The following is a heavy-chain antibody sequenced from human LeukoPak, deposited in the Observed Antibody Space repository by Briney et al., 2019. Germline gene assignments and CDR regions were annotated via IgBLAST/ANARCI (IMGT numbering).Heavy chain of an antibody. D-gene: IGHD3-3*01. CDR1: GGSISSGGYY. CDR3: ARVDVVTIFGVVIPNWFDP. V-gene: IGHV4-31*03. Sequence: PSQTLSLTCTVSGGSISSGGYYWSWIRQHPGKGLEWIGYIYYSGSTYYNPSLKSRVTISVDTSKTQFSLKLSPVTAADTAVYYCARVDVVTIFGVVIPNWFDPWGQGTLVTVSS. CDR2: IYYSGST. J-gene: IGHJ5*02.